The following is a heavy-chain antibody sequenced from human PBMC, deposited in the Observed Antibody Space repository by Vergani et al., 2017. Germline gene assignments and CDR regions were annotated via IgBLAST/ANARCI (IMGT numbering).Heavy chain of an antibody. CDR3: VKDIAASGNYWYFDL. J-gene: IGHJ2*01. CDR2: INWTSDSL. D-gene: IGHD6-13*01. V-gene: IGHV3-9*01. Sequence: EVQLVESGGGLVQPGRSLRLSCAASGFTFDDYAMHWVRQAPGKGLEWVSGINWTSDSLAYADSVKGRFTISRDNAKNSLYLQMNSLRAEDTALYYCVKDIAASGNYWYFDLWGRGTLVTVSS. CDR1: GFTFDDYA.